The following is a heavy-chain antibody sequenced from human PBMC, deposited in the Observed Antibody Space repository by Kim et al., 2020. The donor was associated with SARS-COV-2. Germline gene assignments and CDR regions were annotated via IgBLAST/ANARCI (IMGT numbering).Heavy chain of an antibody. D-gene: IGHD3-10*01. V-gene: IGHV5-51*01. J-gene: IGHJ4*02. CDR3: ARHSIGVRGVNDY. Sequence: YSPSFQGQVTISADKSISTAYLQWSSLKASDTAMYYCARHSIGVRGVNDYWGQGTLVTVSS.